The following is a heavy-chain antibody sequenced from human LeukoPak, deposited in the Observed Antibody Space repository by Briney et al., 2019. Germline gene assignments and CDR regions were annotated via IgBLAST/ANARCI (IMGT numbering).Heavy chain of an antibody. Sequence: KTGGSLRLSCAASGFTFSSYAMSWVRQAPGKGLEWVSSISSSGTYVYYADSVKGRFTISRDNAKNSLSLQMNSLRADDAAVYYCARASSKQLAGYLPVGFDIWGQGTMVTVPT. D-gene: IGHD3-9*01. CDR2: ISSSGTYV. CDR1: GFTFSSYA. J-gene: IGHJ3*02. V-gene: IGHV3-21*01. CDR3: ARASSKQLAGYLPVGFDI.